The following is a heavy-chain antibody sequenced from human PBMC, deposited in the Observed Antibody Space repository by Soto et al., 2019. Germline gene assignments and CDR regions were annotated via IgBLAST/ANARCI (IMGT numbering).Heavy chain of an antibody. CDR2: IIPIFGTP. CDR1: GGTFNNYV. Sequence: SVKVSCKASGGTFNNYVINWVRQAPGQGLEWMAGIIPIFGTPNYAQEFQGRVTITADKSTSTAYMELNSLRSEDMAVYYCAGRCDGTNCLAHFDYWGQGTLVTVSS. V-gene: IGHV1-69*06. CDR3: AGRCDGTNCLAHFDY. J-gene: IGHJ4*02. D-gene: IGHD2-2*01.